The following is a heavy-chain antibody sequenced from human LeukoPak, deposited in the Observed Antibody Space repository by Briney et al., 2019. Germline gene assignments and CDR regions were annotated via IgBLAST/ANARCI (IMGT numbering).Heavy chain of an antibody. V-gene: IGHV4-39*01. Sequence: SETLSLTCNVSGGAISSTAYYWGWIRQPPGKGLEWIGSIYYSGSSCYNPSLKSRVTISVDTSHNQFSLKLNSVTAADTALYYCARHPPYGSRNWGAYYFDSWGQGTLVTVSS. D-gene: IGHD3-10*01. J-gene: IGHJ4*02. CDR2: IYYSGSS. CDR3: ARHPPYGSRNWGAYYFDS. CDR1: GGAISSTAYY.